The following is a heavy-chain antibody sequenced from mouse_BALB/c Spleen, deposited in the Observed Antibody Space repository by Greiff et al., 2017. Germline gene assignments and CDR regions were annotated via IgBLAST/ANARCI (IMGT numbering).Heavy chain of an antibody. CDR3: TRDKDYYGSRSAFAY. Sequence: EVQRVESGGGLVKPGGSLKLSCAASGFTFSSYTMSWVRQTPEKRLEWVATISSGGSYTYYPDSVKGRFTISRDNAKNTLYLQMSSLKSEDTAMYYCTRDKDYYGSRSAFAYWGQGTLVTVSA. CDR1: GFTFSSYT. D-gene: IGHD1-1*01. V-gene: IGHV5-6-4*01. CDR2: ISSGGSYT. J-gene: IGHJ3*01.